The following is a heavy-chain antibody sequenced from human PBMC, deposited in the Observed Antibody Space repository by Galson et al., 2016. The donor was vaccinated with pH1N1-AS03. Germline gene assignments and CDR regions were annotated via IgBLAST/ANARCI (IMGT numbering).Heavy chain of an antibody. Sequence: SLRLSCAGSGFTFSNYALNWVRQVPGQGLEWLAYIRTDSSRIYYADSVKGRFTISRDDARRSVTLQMDNLRVEDTAYYYCLRYGQGLDHWGQGTLVTVSS. D-gene: IGHD4-17*01. CDR1: GFTFSNYA. CDR3: LRYGQGLDH. CDR2: IRTDSSRI. V-gene: IGHV3-48*04. J-gene: IGHJ4*02.